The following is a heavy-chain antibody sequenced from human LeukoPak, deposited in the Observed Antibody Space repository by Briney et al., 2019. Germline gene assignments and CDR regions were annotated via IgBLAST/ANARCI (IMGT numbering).Heavy chain of an antibody. CDR1: GGSISSYY. Sequence: SETLSLTCTVSGGSISSYYWSWIRQPPGKGLEWIGYIYYSGSTNYNPSLKSRGTISVDTSKNQFSLKLSSVTAADTAVYYCARDSLTIHAFDIWGQGTMVTVSS. CDR3: ARDSLTIHAFDI. V-gene: IGHV4-59*01. D-gene: IGHD3-3*01. J-gene: IGHJ3*02. CDR2: IYYSGST.